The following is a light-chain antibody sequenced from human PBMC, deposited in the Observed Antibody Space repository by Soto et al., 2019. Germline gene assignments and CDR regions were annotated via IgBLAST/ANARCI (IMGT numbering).Light chain of an antibody. CDR2: AAS. CDR1: QSISSY. Sequence: DIQMTQSPSSLSASVGDRVTITCRASQSISSYLNWYQQKPGKAPKLLIYAASSLQSGVPSRFSGSGSGTDFTLTISSLQPEDFATYYCQQSYRTPQRTFDQGTKVEIK. J-gene: IGKJ1*01. V-gene: IGKV1-39*01. CDR3: QQSYRTPQRT.